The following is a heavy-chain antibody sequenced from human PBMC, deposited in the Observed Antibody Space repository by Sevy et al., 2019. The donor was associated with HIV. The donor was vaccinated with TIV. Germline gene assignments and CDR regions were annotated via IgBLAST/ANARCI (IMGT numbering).Heavy chain of an antibody. CDR3: TTDGGGYNYGYSFDY. J-gene: IGHJ4*02. Sequence: GGSLRLSCAASGFTFSNAWMNWVRQAPGKGLERVGRIKSKTDGGTTDYAAPVKGRFTISRDDSKNTLYLQMNSLKTEDTAVYYCTTDGGGYNYGYSFDYWSQGTLVTVSS. D-gene: IGHD5-18*01. CDR2: IKSKTDGGTT. CDR1: GFTFSNAW. V-gene: IGHV3-15*07.